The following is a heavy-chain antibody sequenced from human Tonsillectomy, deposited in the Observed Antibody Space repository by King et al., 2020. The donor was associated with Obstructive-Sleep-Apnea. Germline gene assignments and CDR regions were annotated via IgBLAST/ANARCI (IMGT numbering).Heavy chain of an antibody. CDR2: ISYDGSNK. V-gene: IGHV3-30*04. J-gene: IGHJ4*02. Sequence: VQLVESGGGVVQPGRSLRLSCAASGFIFSYYAMHWVRQDPGKGLEWVAGISYDGSNKDYADSVKGRFTISRDNSKNTLFLQMNSLRPEDTAVYYCARGRLEVKASFSFDYWGQGTLVTVSS. D-gene: IGHD3-3*01. CDR1: GFIFSYYA. CDR3: ARGRLEVKASFSFDY.